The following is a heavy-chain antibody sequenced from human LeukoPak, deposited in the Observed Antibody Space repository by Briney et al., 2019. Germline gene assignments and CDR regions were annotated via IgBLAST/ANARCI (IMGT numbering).Heavy chain of an antibody. CDR3: AKDGGSRPDYYFDY. V-gene: IGHV3-9*03. D-gene: IGHD2-21*01. J-gene: IGHJ4*02. CDR1: GFTFDDYA. CDR2: ISWNSGSI. Sequence: GGSLRLSCAASGFTFDDYAMHWVRQAPGKGLEWVSGISWNSGSIGYADSVKGRFTISRDNAKNSLYLQMNSLRAEDMALYYCAKDGGSRPDYYFDYWGQGTLVTVSS.